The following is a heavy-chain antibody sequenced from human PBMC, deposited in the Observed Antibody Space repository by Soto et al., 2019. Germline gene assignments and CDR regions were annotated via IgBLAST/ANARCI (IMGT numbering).Heavy chain of an antibody. J-gene: IGHJ6*02. CDR1: GGTFSSYA. Sequence: SVKVSCKASGGTFSSYAISWVRQAPGQGLEWMGGIIPIFGTANYAQKFQGRVTITADESTSTAYMELSSLRSEDTAVYYCARERYSYGLPDYYYYGMDVWGQGTTVTVS. CDR3: ARERYSYGLPDYYYYGMDV. D-gene: IGHD5-18*01. CDR2: IIPIFGTA. V-gene: IGHV1-69*13.